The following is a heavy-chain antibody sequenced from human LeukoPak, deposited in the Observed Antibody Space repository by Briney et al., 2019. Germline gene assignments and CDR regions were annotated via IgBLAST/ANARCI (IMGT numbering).Heavy chain of an antibody. CDR1: GFTFSSYA. CDR2: ISYDGSNK. D-gene: IGHD2-2*01. CDR3: AREVVVPPSGHFDY. J-gene: IGHJ4*02. V-gene: IGHV3-30-3*01. Sequence: GGSLRLSCAASGFTFSSYAMHWVRQAPGKGLEWVAVISYDGSNKYYADSVKGRFTISRDNSKNTLYLQMNSLGAEDTAVYHCAREVVVPPSGHFDYWGQGTLVTVSS.